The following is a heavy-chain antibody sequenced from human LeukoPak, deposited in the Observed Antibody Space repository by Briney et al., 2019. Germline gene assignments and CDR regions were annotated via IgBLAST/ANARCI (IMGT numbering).Heavy chain of an antibody. CDR3: ARGREILVVPFYYYIDV. V-gene: IGHV1-2*02. CDR2: INPKTGGT. Sequence: ASVQVSCKTSGYTFTGFFTHWVRLAPGQGLEWMGWINPKTGGTNYGQKFHGRVTMTRDTSVSTVYMELRRLRYDDTAVYYCARGREILVVPFYYYIDVWGRGTTVTVSS. CDR1: GYTFTGFF. J-gene: IGHJ6*03. D-gene: IGHD2-2*01.